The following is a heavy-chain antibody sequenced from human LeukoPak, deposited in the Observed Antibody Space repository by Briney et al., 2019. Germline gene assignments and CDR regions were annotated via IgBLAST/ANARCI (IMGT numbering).Heavy chain of an antibody. Sequence: PGWSVRLSCAASGLTFSTYAMDWARPGAGTGLEWVAVISFDGSNKYSAHSVKGRFTISRDNSRNTLYLQMNSLKAEDTAVYYCAMAPGAEDGYDLHCDYWGRGALVSVSS. CDR1: GLTFSTYA. D-gene: IGHD5-24*01. V-gene: IGHV3-30-3*02. CDR2: ISFDGSNK. J-gene: IGHJ4*02. CDR3: AMAPGAEDGYDLHCDY.